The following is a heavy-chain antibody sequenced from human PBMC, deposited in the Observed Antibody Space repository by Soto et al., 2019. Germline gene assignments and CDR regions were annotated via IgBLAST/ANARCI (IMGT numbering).Heavy chain of an antibody. CDR3: ARNNGLQGRNWLDP. CDR1: GLAFSHFA. J-gene: IGHJ5*02. V-gene: IGHV3-33*01. CDR2: MWHDGTKV. D-gene: IGHD2-8*01. Sequence: QAQFVESGGGVVQPGTSLRLSCTSGLAFSHFAMHWVRQAPGKGLEWVAVMWHDGTKVIYGHSFKGRFTVSRDNSRSTLFLQIDSLIVEDTAVYFCARNNGLQGRNWLDPWGQGTLLTVSS.